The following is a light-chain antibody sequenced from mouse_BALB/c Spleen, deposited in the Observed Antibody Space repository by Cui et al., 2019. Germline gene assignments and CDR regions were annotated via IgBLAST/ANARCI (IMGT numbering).Light chain of an antibody. J-gene: IGKJ1*01. Sequence: QILPTQSPAMMSASPGQKLTMTCSASSSASYMHWYQQKPGSSPKPWIYDTSNLASGFPARFSGSGSGTSYSLIISSMEAEDAATYYCHQRSSYPWTFGGGTKLEIK. V-gene: IGKV4-69*01. CDR1: SSASY. CDR3: HQRSSYPWT. CDR2: DTS.